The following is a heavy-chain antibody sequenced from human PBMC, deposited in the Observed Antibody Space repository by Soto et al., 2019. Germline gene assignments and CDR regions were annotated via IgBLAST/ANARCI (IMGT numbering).Heavy chain of an antibody. CDR1: GYSFTSLD. J-gene: IGHJ4*02. V-gene: IGHV1-8*01. CDR2: MQPSTGRT. Sequence: QVQLVQSGAEVREPGASVKVSCKASGYSFTSLDINWVRQTAGQGLGWRGWMQPSTGRTGYAQKFQGRVTMTRDTSINTAYMELTTLTSDDTAFYYCARGVSAGVDYWGQGTLVTVSS. CDR3: ARGVSAGVDY. D-gene: IGHD1-26*01.